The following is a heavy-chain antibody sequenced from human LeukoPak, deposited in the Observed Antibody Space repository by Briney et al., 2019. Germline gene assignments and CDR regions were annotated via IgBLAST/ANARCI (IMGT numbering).Heavy chain of an antibody. CDR3: ARGHNWNDGNFDY. Sequence: GGSLRLSCAASVFTFSDYYMSLIRQAPGKGLEWVSYISSNGSTIYYADSVKGRFTISGDNAKNSLYLQMNSLRAEDTAVYYCARGHNWNDGNFDYWGQGTLVTVSS. J-gene: IGHJ4*02. V-gene: IGHV3-11*04. D-gene: IGHD1-1*01. CDR1: VFTFSDYY. CDR2: ISSNGSTI.